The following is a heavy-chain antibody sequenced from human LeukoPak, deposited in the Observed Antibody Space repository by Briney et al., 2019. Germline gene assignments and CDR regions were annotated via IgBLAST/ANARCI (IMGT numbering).Heavy chain of an antibody. CDR2: INHSGST. Sequence: SETLSLTCAVYGGSFSGYYWSWIRQPPGKGLEWIGEINHSGSTNYNPSLKSRVTISVDTSKNQFSLKLSSATAADTAVYYCARGQERRYYYYYYMGVWGKGTTVTVSS. CDR1: GGSFSGYY. J-gene: IGHJ6*03. D-gene: IGHD5-24*01. CDR3: ARGQERRYYYYYYMGV. V-gene: IGHV4-34*01.